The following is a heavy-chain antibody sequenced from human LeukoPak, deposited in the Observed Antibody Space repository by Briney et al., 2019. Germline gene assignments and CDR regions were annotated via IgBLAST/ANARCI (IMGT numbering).Heavy chain of an antibody. CDR2: INPSGGST. Sequence: ASVKVSCKAFRYTFTSYYIHWVRQAPGQGLEWMGIINPSGGSTSYAQKFQGRVTMTRDTSTTTVHMELSSLRSEDTAVYYCARGPPYYYDSNEGVFDFWGQGTLVTVSS. CDR1: RYTFTSYY. CDR3: ARGPPYYYDSNEGVFDF. V-gene: IGHV1-46*01. D-gene: IGHD3-22*01. J-gene: IGHJ4*02.